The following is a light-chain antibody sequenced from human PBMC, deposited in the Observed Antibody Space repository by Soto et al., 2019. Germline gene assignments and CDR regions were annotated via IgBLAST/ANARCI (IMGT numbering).Light chain of an antibody. V-gene: IGLV2-8*01. CDR1: SSDVGGHDY. Sequence: QSALTQPPSASGSPGQSVTISCTGTSSDVGGHDYVSWYQQHPGKAPQLIISAVNKRPSGVPDRFSGSKSGNTASLTVSGLQAEDEAAYYCSSYAGRNTVVFGGGTKLTVL. J-gene: IGLJ2*01. CDR2: AVN. CDR3: SSYAGRNTVV.